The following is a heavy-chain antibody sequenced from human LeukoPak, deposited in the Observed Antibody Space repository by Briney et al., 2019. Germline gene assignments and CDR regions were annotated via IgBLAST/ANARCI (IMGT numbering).Heavy chain of an antibody. V-gene: IGHV3-30*01. Sequence: GGSLRLSCAASGFTFNSYAMHWVREAPGKGLEWVAVISYNDGSDKNYEDFVKGRFTISRDKSKSTVYLQMNSLRAEDTAVYYCARQFHCVDKACYTFDSWGQGTLVTVSS. D-gene: IGHD2-2*02. CDR1: GFTFNSYA. CDR3: ARQFHCVDKACYTFDS. J-gene: IGHJ4*02. CDR2: ISYNDGSDK.